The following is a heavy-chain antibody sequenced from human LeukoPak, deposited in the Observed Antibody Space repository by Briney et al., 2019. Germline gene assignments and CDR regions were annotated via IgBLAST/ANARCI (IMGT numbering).Heavy chain of an antibody. J-gene: IGHJ5*02. CDR2: ISYDGSNK. CDR1: GFTFSSYA. Sequence: GGSLRLSCAASGFTFSSYAMHWVRQAPGKGLEWVAVISYDGSNKYYADSVKGRFTISRDNSKNTLYLQMNSLRAEDTAVYYCAREYGSSGSKSGWFDPWGQGTLVTVSS. D-gene: IGHD6-19*01. V-gene: IGHV3-30*04. CDR3: AREYGSSGSKSGWFDP.